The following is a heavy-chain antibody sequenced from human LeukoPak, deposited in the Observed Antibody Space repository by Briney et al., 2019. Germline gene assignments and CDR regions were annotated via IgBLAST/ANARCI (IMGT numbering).Heavy chain of an antibody. D-gene: IGHD4-17*01. CDR3: ARDLYGDYDDY. Sequence: GGSLRLSCAASGFTFDDYAMHWVRQAPGKGLEWVSLISWDGGSTYYADSVKGRFTISRDNSKNTLYLQMNSLRAEDTAVYYCARDLYGDYDDYWGQGTLVTVSS. CDR2: ISWDGGST. J-gene: IGHJ4*02. V-gene: IGHV3-43D*03. CDR1: GFTFDDYA.